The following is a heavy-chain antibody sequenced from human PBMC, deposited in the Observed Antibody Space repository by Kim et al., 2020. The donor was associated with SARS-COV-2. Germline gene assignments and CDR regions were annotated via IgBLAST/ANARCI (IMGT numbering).Heavy chain of an antibody. V-gene: IGHV4-31*11. J-gene: IGHJ4*02. D-gene: IGHD2-8*02. CDR1: GDSISSGDYY. CDR3: ARDREGRVFFDF. CDR2: VYYTGST. Sequence: SETLSLTCAVSGDSISSGDYYWSWIRQHPGKGLEWIGYVYYTGSTYYSPSLKSRVSISVDTSENHFSLKLTSVTAADTAVYYCARDREGRVFFDFWGQGTLVTVSS.